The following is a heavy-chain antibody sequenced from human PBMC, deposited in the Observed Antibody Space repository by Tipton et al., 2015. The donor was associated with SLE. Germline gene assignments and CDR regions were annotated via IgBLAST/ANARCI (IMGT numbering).Heavy chain of an antibody. CDR1: GFTFSSYS. CDR3: ARNLYSNYYFFDY. V-gene: IGHV3-21*03. Sequence: SLRLSCAASGFTFSSYSMKWVRQAPGKGLEWVSSISSSSSYIYYADSVKGRFIISRDNAKNSLYLQMNSLRAEDTAVYYCARNLYSNYYFFDYWGQGTLVTVSS. D-gene: IGHD4-11*01. J-gene: IGHJ4*02. CDR2: ISSSSSYI.